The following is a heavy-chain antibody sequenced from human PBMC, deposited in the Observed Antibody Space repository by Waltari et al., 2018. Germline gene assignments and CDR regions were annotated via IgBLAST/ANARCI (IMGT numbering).Heavy chain of an antibody. J-gene: IGHJ5*02. Sequence: QVQLVQSGAEVKKPGSSVKVSCKASGGTFSSYAISWVRQAPGQGLEWMGGISPILGIANYAQKFQGRVTITADKSTSTSYMELSSLRSEDTAVYYCARAWPSVLYWFDPWGQGTLVTVSS. V-gene: IGHV1-69*10. D-gene: IGHD3-3*01. CDR2: ISPILGIA. CDR3: ARAWPSVLYWFDP. CDR1: GGTFSSYA.